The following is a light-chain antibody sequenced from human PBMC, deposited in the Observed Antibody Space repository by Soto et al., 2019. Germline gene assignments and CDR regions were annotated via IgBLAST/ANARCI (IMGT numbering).Light chain of an antibody. CDR1: QTISSW. CDR3: QHYNSYSEA. V-gene: IGKV1-5*03. CDR2: KAS. Sequence: DIQVTQSPSTLSGTVGDRVSITCRASQTISSWLAWYQQKPVKAPKLLIYKASTLKSGVPSRFSGSGSGTEFTLTISSLQPDDFATYYCQHYNSYSEAFGQGTKVDI. J-gene: IGKJ1*01.